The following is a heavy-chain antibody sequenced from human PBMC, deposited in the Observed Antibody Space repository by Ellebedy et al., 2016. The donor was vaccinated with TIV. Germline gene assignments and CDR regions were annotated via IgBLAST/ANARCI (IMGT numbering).Heavy chain of an antibody. CDR2: ISRDAIPT. CDR3: AKVKCTGSWSNCPLDV. CDR1: GFTFNNYN. Sequence: GGSLRLSCAASGFTFNNYNMIWVRQAPGKGLEWVSYISRDAIPTDYADSVKGRFTISTDNAKNSVFLQMNSLRAEDTATYYCAKVKCTGSWSNCPLDVWGQGTTVTVSS. D-gene: IGHD2-8*02. J-gene: IGHJ6*02. V-gene: IGHV3-48*03.